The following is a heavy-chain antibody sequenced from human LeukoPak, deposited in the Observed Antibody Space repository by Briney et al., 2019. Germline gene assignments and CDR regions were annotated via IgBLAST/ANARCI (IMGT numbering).Heavy chain of an antibody. Sequence: QPGGSLRLSCAASGFTVSSNYMTWVRQAPGKGLEWVSTIYSGGSTYYADSVKGRFTISRDSSKNTLYLQMNSLRAEDTAVYYCARDRGIVGASESGGSYYYYMDVWGKGTTVTVSS. J-gene: IGHJ6*03. CDR2: IYSGGST. CDR3: ARDRGIVGASESGGSYYYYMDV. CDR1: GFTVSSNY. D-gene: IGHD1-26*01. V-gene: IGHV3-53*01.